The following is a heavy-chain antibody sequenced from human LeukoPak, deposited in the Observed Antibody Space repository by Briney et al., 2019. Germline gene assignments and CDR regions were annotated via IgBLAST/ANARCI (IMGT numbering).Heavy chain of an antibody. CDR1: GFTFSSYS. CDR3: ARDPTWPTSVGWLQSNLYFDY. V-gene: IGHV3-21*01. CDR2: ISSSSSYI. J-gene: IGHJ4*02. Sequence: PGGSLRLSCAASGFTFSSYSMNWVRQAPGKGLEWVSSISSSSSYIYYADSVKGRFTISRDNAKNSLYLQMNSLRAEDTAVYYCARDPTWPTSVGWLQSNLYFDYWGQGTLVTVSS. D-gene: IGHD5-24*01.